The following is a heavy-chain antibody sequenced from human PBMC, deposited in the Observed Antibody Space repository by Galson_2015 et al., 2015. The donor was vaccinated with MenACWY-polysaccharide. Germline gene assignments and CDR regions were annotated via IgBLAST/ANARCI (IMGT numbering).Heavy chain of an antibody. V-gene: IGHV3-23*01. Sequence: SLRLSCAASGFTFTSYAMSWVRQAPGKGLEWVSAIRSSGTNTYYADSVKGRFTISRDNSKNTLYLQMNSLRAEDTAVYYCAKDSTDFWSVAGRVVHWGQGTLVTVSS. J-gene: IGHJ5*02. D-gene: IGHD3-3*01. CDR1: GFTFTSYA. CDR2: IRSSGTNT. CDR3: AKDSTDFWSVAGRVVH.